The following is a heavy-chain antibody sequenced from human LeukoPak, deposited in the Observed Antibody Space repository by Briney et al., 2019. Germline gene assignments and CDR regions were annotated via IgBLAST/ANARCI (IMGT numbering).Heavy chain of an antibody. J-gene: IGHJ4*02. Sequence: GGSLRLSCSAAGFTFSSHAMHWVRQAPGKGLEYVSTINDDGGLTYYADSVKGRFTISRDNAKNSLYLQMNSLRDEDTAVYYCARGSGGYWGQGTLVTVSS. CDR3: ARGSGGY. CDR1: GFTFSSHA. D-gene: IGHD1-14*01. CDR2: INDDGGLT. V-gene: IGHV3-64*04.